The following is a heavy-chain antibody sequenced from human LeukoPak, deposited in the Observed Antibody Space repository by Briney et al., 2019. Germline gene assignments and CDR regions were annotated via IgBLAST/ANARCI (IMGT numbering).Heavy chain of an antibody. D-gene: IGHD3-22*01. CDR2: ISYDGSNK. Sequence: GGSLRLSCAASGFTFSSYAMHWVRQAPGKGLEWVAVISYDGSNKYYADSVKGRFTISRDNSKNTLYLQMNSLRAEDTAVYYCARDLVRGWLYDSTYDAFDIWGQGTMVTVSS. CDR1: GFTFSSYA. J-gene: IGHJ3*02. CDR3: ARDLVRGWLYDSTYDAFDI. V-gene: IGHV3-30-3*01.